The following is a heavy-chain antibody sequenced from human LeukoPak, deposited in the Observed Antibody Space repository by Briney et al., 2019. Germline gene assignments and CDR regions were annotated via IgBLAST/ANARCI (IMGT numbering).Heavy chain of an antibody. CDR2: IFYTGPTT. CDR3: ARVSSWRVRGTIIGYYFDY. V-gene: IGHV4-59*11. CDR1: GGSINGHY. Sequence: PSETLSLTCTVSGGSINGHYWSWIRQAPGKGLEWIGYIFYTGPTTTHTPSLKSRVTISVDTSKDQFSLRLSSVTAADTAVYYCARVSSWRVRGTIIGYYFDYWGQGTLVTVSS. D-gene: IGHD3-10*01. J-gene: IGHJ4*02.